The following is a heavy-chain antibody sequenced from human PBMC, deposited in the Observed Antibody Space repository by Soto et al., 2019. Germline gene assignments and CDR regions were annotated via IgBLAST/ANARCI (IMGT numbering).Heavy chain of an antibody. CDR1: GFTFSSNW. CDR2: IKQDGSEK. J-gene: IGHJ6*02. V-gene: IGHV3-7*03. Sequence: PGGPLSLSCAASGFTFSSNWRSWVRQAPGKGLEWVAKIKQDGSEKYYVDSVKGRFTISRDNAKNSLYLQMNSLRAEDTAVYYCARVCSGGSCYSGYYYYYGMDVWGQGTTVTVSS. D-gene: IGHD2-15*01. CDR3: ARVCSGGSCYSGYYYYYGMDV.